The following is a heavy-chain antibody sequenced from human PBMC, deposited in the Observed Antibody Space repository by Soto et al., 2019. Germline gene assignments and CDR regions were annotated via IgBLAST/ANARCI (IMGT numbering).Heavy chain of an antibody. Sequence: EVQLVESGGGLVQPGGSLRLSCGGSGFTFSSSWMHWVRQAPGKGLVWVSRINSDGGSTNYADSVKGRFTISRDNAKNTLYLQMNSLRAEDTAVYYCSRDDQLRFFDYWGQGTLVPVSS. CDR1: GFTFSSSW. CDR2: INSDGGST. V-gene: IGHV3-74*01. J-gene: IGHJ4*02. D-gene: IGHD3-3*01. CDR3: SRDDQLRFFDY.